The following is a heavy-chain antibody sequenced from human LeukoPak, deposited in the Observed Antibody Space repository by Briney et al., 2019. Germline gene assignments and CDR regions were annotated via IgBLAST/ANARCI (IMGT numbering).Heavy chain of an antibody. D-gene: IGHD1-20*01. J-gene: IGHJ4*02. CDR2: ISGSSSYI. CDR1: GFTFSSYS. Sequence: GGSLRLSCAASGFTFSSYSMNWVRQVPGKGLEWVSSISGSSSYIYYADSVKGRFTISRDNAKNSLYLQMNSLRAEDTAVYYCARDRGLTGTNFDYWGQGTLVTVSS. V-gene: IGHV3-21*01. CDR3: ARDRGLTGTNFDY.